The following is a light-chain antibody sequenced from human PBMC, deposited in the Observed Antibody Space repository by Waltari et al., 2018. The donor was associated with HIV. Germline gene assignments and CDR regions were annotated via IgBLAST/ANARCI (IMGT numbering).Light chain of an antibody. CDR2: DVT. V-gene: IGLV2-14*03. J-gene: IGLJ2*01. CDR1: SSHFGLYNF. CDR3: STHTTNDTLE. Sequence: QSALTQPASVSGSPGQSLTISCTGTSSHFGLYNFVSWYQQYPGNVPQVIIYDVTSRPSGVPHRFSGSRSGNTASLTISGLQVDDEAVYYCSTHTTNDTLEFGGGTKLTVL.